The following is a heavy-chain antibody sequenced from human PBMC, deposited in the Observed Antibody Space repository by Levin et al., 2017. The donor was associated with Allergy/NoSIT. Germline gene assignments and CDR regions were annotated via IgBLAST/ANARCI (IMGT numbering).Heavy chain of an antibody. J-gene: IGHJ6*02. V-gene: IGHV1-69*06. CDR1: GGTFRRFA. CDR3: ASDGPAANSLDV. Sequence: ASVKVSCKASGGTFRRFALNWVRQAPGQGLEWMGGIIPFFGATNYAQKFQGRVTITADKSTSTAHMESSSLRSEDTAVYYCASDGPAANSLDVWGQGTTVTVSS. D-gene: IGHD6-13*01. CDR2: IIPFFGAT.